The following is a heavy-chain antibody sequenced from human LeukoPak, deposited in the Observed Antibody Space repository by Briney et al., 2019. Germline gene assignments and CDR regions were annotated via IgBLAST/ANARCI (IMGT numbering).Heavy chain of an antibody. CDR1: GYTFTTYG. CDR3: ARLRDSNAGNYFDY. CDR2: ISAYNGHT. D-gene: IGHD3-10*01. Sequence: ASVKVSCKASGYTFTTYGISWVRQAPGQGLEWMGWISAYNGHTNYAQTLQDRVTMTTDASTSTAYMDLGSLRSDDSAVYYCARLRDSNAGNYFDYWGQGTLVTVSS. V-gene: IGHV1-18*01. J-gene: IGHJ4*02.